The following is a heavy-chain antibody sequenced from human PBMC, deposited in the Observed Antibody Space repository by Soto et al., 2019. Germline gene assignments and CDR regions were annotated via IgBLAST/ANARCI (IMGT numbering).Heavy chain of an antibody. D-gene: IGHD4-17*01. CDR1: GFTSSSYW. CDR3: AREPLRPDSNWFDP. J-gene: IGHJ5*02. V-gene: IGHV3-7*03. CDR2: IKQDGSEK. Sequence: GGSLRLSCAASGFTSSSYWMSWVRQAPGKGLEWVANIKQDGSEKYYVDSVKGRFTISRDNAKNSLYLQMNSLRAEDTAVYYCAREPLRPDSNWFDPWGQGTLVTVSS.